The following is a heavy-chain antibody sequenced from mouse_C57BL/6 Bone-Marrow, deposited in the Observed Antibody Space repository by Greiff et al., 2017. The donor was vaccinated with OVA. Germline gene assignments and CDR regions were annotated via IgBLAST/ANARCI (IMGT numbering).Heavy chain of an antibody. Sequence: QVQLQQSGPGLVKPGASVKISCKASGYAFSSSWMNWVKQRPGKGLEWIGRIYPGDGDTNYNGKFKGKATLTADKSSSTAYMQLSSLTSEDSAVYFGARTNPYYGSSYWYFDVGGTGTTVTVSS. CDR3: ARTNPYYGSSYWYFDV. V-gene: IGHV1-82*01. CDR2: IYPGDGDT. J-gene: IGHJ1*03. CDR1: GYAFSSSW. D-gene: IGHD1-1*01.